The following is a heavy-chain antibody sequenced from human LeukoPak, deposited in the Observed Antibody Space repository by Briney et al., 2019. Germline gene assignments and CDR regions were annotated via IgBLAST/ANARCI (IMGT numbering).Heavy chain of an antibody. CDR1: GFTFSSYE. CDR2: ISSSGSTI. V-gene: IGHV3-48*03. CDR3: ARDGSIAAAGGAFDY. J-gene: IGHJ4*02. D-gene: IGHD6-13*01. Sequence: GGSLRLSCAASGFTFSSYEMNWARQAPGKGLEWVSYISSSGSTIYYADSVKGRFTISRDNAKNSLYLQMNSLRAKDTAVYYCARDGSIAAAGGAFDYWGQGTLVTVSS.